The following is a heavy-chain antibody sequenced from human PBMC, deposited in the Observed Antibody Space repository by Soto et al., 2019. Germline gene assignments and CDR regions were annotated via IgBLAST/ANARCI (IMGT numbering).Heavy chain of an antibody. CDR2: INPNSGGT. CDR1: GYTFTGYY. V-gene: IGHV1-2*04. Sequence: GASVKVSCKASGYTFTGYYMHWVRQAPGQGLEWMGWINPNSGGTNYAQKFQGWVTMTRDTSISTAYMELSRLRSDDTAVYYCARDIFGGLGKYSSSWYKTINYYGMDVWGQGTTVTVSS. CDR3: ARDIFGGLGKYSSSWYKTINYYGMDV. J-gene: IGHJ6*02. D-gene: IGHD6-13*01.